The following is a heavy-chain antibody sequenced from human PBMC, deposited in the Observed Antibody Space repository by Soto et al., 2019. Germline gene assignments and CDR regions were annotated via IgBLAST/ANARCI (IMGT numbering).Heavy chain of an antibody. CDR3: AKFSGAYSGSYWDAFDI. CDR2: ISYDGSNK. Sequence: LRLSCAASGFTFSSYGMHWVRQAPGKGLEWVAVISYDGSNKYYADSVKGRFTISRDNSKNTLYLQMNSLRAEDTAVYYCAKFSGAYSGSYWDAFDIWGQGTMVTV. CDR1: GFTFSSYG. D-gene: IGHD1-26*01. V-gene: IGHV3-30*18. J-gene: IGHJ3*02.